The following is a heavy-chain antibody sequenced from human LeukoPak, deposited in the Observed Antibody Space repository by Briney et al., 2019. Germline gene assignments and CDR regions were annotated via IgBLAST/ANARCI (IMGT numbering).Heavy chain of an antibody. CDR3: ATFRLASPGGY. CDR2: FDPEDGET. V-gene: IGHV1-24*01. J-gene: IGHJ4*02. Sequence: ASVKVSCKASGGTFSSYAISWVRQAPGKGLEWMGGFDPEDGETIYAQKFQGRVTMTEDTSTDTAYMELSSLRSEDTAVYYCATFRLASPGGYWGQGTLVTVSS. D-gene: IGHD3-16*01. CDR1: GGTFSSYA.